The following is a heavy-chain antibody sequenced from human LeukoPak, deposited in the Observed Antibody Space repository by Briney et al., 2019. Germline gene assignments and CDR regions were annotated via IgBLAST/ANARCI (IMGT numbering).Heavy chain of an antibody. CDR2: ISSSSSYI. J-gene: IGHJ5*02. D-gene: IGHD2-21*01. CDR1: GFTFSSYG. Sequence: GGSLRLSCAASGFTFSSYGMHWVRQAPGKGLEWVSSISSSSSYIYYADSVKGRFTISRDNAKNSLYLQMNSLRAEDTAVYYCARVGSFLWGLGPWGQGTLVTVSS. V-gene: IGHV3-21*01. CDR3: ARVGSFLWGLGP.